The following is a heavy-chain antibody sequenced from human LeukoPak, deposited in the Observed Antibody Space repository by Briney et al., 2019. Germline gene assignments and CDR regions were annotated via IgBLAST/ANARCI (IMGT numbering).Heavy chain of an antibody. CDR1: GYTFTSYD. J-gene: IGHJ6*02. CDR2: MNPNSGNT. CDR3: ARGIWEQTNYYGMDV. Sequence: GASVKVSCKASGYTFTSYDINWVRQATGQGLEWMGWMNPNSGNTGYAQKFQGRVTMTRNTSISTAYMELSSLRSEDTAVYYCARGIWEQTNYYGMDVWGQGTTVTVSS. V-gene: IGHV1-8*01. D-gene: IGHD1-26*01.